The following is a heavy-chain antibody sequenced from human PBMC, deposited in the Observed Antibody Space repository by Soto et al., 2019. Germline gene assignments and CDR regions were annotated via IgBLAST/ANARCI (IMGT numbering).Heavy chain of an antibody. V-gene: IGHV4-59*01. D-gene: IGHD4-17*01. J-gene: IGHJ6*02. CDR3: ARDNGDYFHGMDV. CDR1: GDSISSYY. Sequence: SETLSLTCTVSGDSISSYYWGWIRQPPGKGLEWIGYIYYSGSTNYNPSLKSRVTISVDTSKNQFSLKLSSVTAADTAVYYCARDNGDYFHGMDVWGQGTTVTVSS. CDR2: IYYSGST.